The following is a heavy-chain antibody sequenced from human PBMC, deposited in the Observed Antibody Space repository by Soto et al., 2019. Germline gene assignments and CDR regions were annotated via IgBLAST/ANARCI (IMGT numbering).Heavy chain of an antibody. CDR1: GGTFSSYA. V-gene: IGHV1-69*01. Sequence: QVQLVQSGAEVKKPGSSVKVSCKASGGTFSSYAISWVRQAPGQGLEWMGGIITIFGTANYAQKFQGRVTITADESTSTAYMELSILRSEDTAVYYCARRAYCSSTSCPYYYYGMDVWGQGTTVTVSS. D-gene: IGHD2-2*01. CDR3: ARRAYCSSTSCPYYYYGMDV. CDR2: IITIFGTA. J-gene: IGHJ6*02.